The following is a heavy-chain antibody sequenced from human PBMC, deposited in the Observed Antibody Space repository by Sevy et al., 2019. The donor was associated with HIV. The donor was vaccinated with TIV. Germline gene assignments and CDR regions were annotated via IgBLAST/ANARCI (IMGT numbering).Heavy chain of an antibody. D-gene: IGHD6-19*01. Sequence: SETLSLTCTVSGGSISSSSYYWGWNRQPPGKGLEWIGSIYYSGSTYYNPSLKSRVTISVDTSKNQFSLKLSSVTAADTAVYYCARQGAVAVRFDYWGQGTLVTVSS. CDR1: GGSISSSSYY. V-gene: IGHV4-39*01. CDR3: ARQGAVAVRFDY. J-gene: IGHJ4*02. CDR2: IYYSGST.